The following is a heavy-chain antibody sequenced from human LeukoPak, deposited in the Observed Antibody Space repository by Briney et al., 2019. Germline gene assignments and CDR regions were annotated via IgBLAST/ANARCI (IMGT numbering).Heavy chain of an antibody. D-gene: IGHD4-17*01. Sequence: PSETLSLTCTVSGGSISSYYWSWIRQPPGKGLEWIGYIYYSGSTNYNPSLESRVTISVDTSKNQFSLKLSSVTAADTAVYYCARGTMTTVTYYFDYWGQGTLVTVSS. CDR2: IYYSGST. V-gene: IGHV4-59*12. CDR3: ARGTMTTVTYYFDY. CDR1: GGSISSYY. J-gene: IGHJ4*02.